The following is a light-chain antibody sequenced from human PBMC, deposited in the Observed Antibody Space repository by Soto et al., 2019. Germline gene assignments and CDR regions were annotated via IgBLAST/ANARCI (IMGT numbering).Light chain of an antibody. CDR2: DVS. CDR1: SSDVGGYNY. Sequence: QSALTQPASVSGSPGQSITISCTGTSSDVGGYNYVSWYQQPPGKAPKLIIYDVSSRPSGVPNRFSGSKSGNSASLTISGLQAEDEADYYCRSCKGSVTLGVFGGGTKLTVL. J-gene: IGLJ2*01. CDR3: RSCKGSVTLGV. V-gene: IGLV2-14*01.